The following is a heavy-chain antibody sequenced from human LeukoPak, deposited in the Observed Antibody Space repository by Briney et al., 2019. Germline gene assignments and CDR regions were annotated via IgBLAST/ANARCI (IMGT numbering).Heavy chain of an antibody. Sequence: GGSLRLSCAASGFTFSSYAMSLVRQAPGKGLEWVSAISGSGGSTYYADSVKGRFTISRDNSKNTLYLQMNSLRAEDTAVYYCAKDRLRIAVAGNWFDPWGQGTLVTVSS. D-gene: IGHD6-19*01. CDR2: ISGSGGST. J-gene: IGHJ5*02. CDR3: AKDRLRIAVAGNWFDP. V-gene: IGHV3-23*01. CDR1: GFTFSSYA.